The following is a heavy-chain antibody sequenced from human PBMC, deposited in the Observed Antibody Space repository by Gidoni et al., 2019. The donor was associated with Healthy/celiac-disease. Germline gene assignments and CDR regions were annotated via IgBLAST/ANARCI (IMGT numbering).Heavy chain of an antibody. Sequence: QVQLQESGPGLVKPSETLSLTCTVSGGSISSYYWSWIRQPPGKGLEWIGYIYYSGSTNYNPSLKRRVTISVDTSKNQFSLKLSSVTAADTAVYYCARASFYSGSPFFDYWGQGTLVTVSS. V-gene: IGHV4-59*01. CDR2: IYYSGST. J-gene: IGHJ4*02. CDR3: ARASFYSGSPFFDY. D-gene: IGHD1-26*01. CDR1: GGSISSYY.